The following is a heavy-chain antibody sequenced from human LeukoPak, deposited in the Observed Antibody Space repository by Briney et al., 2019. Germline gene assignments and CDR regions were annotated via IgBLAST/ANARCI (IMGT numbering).Heavy chain of an antibody. Sequence: SVKVSCKASGGTFSSYAISWVRQAPGQGLEWMGGIIPIFGTANYAQKFQGRVTITTDESTSTAYMELSSLRSEDTAVYYCARGVRSEITIFGVVNAFDYWGQGTLVTVSS. J-gene: IGHJ4*02. CDR2: IIPIFGTA. CDR1: GGTFSSYA. CDR3: ARGVRSEITIFGVVNAFDY. V-gene: IGHV1-69*05. D-gene: IGHD3-3*01.